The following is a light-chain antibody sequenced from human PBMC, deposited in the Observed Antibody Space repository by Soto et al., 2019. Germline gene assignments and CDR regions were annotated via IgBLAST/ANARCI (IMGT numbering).Light chain of an antibody. CDR2: GAS. Sequence: EIVLTQSPGTLSLSPGERATLSCRASQSVSSHSLAWHQQKPGQAPRLLIYGASNRATGIPDRFSGSGSGTDFTLTISRLEPEDFAVYYCQQYAGSPRTFGQGTKVEIK. CDR1: QSVSSHS. CDR3: QQYAGSPRT. J-gene: IGKJ1*01. V-gene: IGKV3-20*01.